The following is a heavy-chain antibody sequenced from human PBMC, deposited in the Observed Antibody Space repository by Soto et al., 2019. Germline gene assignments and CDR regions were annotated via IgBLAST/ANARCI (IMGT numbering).Heavy chain of an antibody. CDR2: IAASGRNS. CDR3: AYRTGFDY. Sequence: GGSLRLSCAASGFTFSTYDMSWVRQAPWKGLEWVSTIAASGRNSDYADSVKGRFTISRDNSKNTLYLQMNSLIADDTAVYYCAYRTGFDYWGQGALVTVSS. J-gene: IGHJ4*02. V-gene: IGHV3-23*01. CDR1: GFTFSTYD.